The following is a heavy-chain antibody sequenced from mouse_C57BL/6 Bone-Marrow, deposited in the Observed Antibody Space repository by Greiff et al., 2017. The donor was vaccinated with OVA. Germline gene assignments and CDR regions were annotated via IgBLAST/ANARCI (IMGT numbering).Heavy chain of an antibody. D-gene: IGHD2-4*01. J-gene: IGHJ3*01. CDR3: ARPGDYDGEGFAY. Sequence: QVQLQQSGAELVKPGASVKLSCKASGYTFTTYSLAWVKQNHGKSLEWLGNFHPYNDDTTYNEKLKGTATLTVETYSRSAYLELSRLTSDDSAVYYCARPGDYDGEGFAYWGQGNRVTVSA. V-gene: IGHV1-47*01. CDR2: FHPYNDDT. CDR1: GYTFTTYS.